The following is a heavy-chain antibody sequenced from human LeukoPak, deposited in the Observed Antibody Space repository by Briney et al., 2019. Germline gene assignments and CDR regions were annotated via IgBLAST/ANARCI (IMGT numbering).Heavy chain of an antibody. J-gene: IGHJ6*03. CDR1: GDSMSDSY. Sequence: NPSETLSLTCTVSGDSMSDSYCSWIRQPAGKGLEWIGRIYASGSTNYNPSLKSRVTLSVDTSSNQFSLTLSSVTAADTAVYHCARDIRSHNGPGGYYYYYMDVWGKGTTVTVSS. D-gene: IGHD2-8*01. V-gene: IGHV4-4*07. CDR3: ARDIRSHNGPGGYYYYYMDV. CDR2: IYASGST.